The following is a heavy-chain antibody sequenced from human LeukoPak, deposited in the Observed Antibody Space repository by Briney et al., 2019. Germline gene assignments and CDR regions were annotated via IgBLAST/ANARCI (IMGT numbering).Heavy chain of an antibody. CDR2: IIPILGIA. Sequence: SVKLSCKASGGTFNNYAFSSVRQAAGQGLEGMGRIIPILGIANYAQKFQGRVTITADKSTSPASLELSSLGAEDTAVHYFSTDRVLECGDDCYTHFDYWGRGTVVSVS. CDR3: STDRVLECGDDCYTHFDY. J-gene: IGHJ4*02. CDR1: GGTFNNYA. D-gene: IGHD2-21*02. V-gene: IGHV1-69*04.